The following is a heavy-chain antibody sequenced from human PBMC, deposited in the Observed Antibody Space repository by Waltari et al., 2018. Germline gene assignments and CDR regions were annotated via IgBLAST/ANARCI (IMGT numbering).Heavy chain of an antibody. D-gene: IGHD1-26*01. V-gene: IGHV1-18*01. CDR1: G. Sequence: GISWVRQAPGQGLEWMGWISAYNGNTNYAQKLQGRVTMTTDTSTSTAYMELRSLRSDDTAVYYCASYSGSYSNFYYWGQGTLVTVSS. CDR3: ASYSGSYSNFYY. J-gene: IGHJ4*02. CDR2: ISAYNGNT.